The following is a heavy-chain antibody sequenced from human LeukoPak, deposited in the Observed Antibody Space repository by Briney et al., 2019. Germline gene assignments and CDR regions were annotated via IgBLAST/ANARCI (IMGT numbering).Heavy chain of an antibody. V-gene: IGHV3-23*01. D-gene: IGHD2-15*01. J-gene: IGHJ6*03. CDR2: ISSTGGTT. CDR3: AKNGDRGAYCTGGTCYPYFYYYVDV. Sequence: GGTLRLSCAASGITLSSYGMSWVRQAPGKGLEWVSSISSTGGTTYYADSVKGRFTISRDNSKNTLYLQMNSLRAEDTAIYYCAKNGDRGAYCTGGTCYPYFYYYVDVWGKGTTVTI. CDR1: GITLSSYG.